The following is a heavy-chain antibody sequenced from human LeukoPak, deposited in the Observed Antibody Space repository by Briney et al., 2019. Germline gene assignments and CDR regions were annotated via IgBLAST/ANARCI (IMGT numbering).Heavy chain of an antibody. Sequence: SETLSLTCTVSGYSISSGYYWGWIRQPPGKGLEWIGYIYYSGSTNYNPSLKSRATISVDTSKNQFSLKLSSVTAADTAVYYCARSDAGAWAPLADFDYWGQGTLVTVSS. D-gene: IGHD6-13*01. J-gene: IGHJ4*02. V-gene: IGHV4-61*01. CDR2: IYYSGST. CDR1: GYSISSGYY. CDR3: ARSDAGAWAPLADFDY.